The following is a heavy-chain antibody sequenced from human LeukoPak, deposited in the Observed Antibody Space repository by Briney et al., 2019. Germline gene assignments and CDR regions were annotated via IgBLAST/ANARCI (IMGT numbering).Heavy chain of an antibody. CDR3: ARLTGVIIGYYFDY. V-gene: IGHV4-59*08. CDR2: IYYSGST. Sequence: SETLSLTCTVSGGSISSYYWSWIRQPPGKGLEWIGYIYYSGSTNYNPSLKSRVTISVDTSKNQFSLKLSSVTAADTAVYYCARLTGVIIGYYFDYWGQGTLVTVSS. D-gene: IGHD3-10*01. J-gene: IGHJ4*02. CDR1: GGSISSYY.